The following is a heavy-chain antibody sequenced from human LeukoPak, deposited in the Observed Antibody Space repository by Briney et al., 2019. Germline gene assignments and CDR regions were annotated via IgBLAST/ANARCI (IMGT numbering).Heavy chain of an antibody. D-gene: IGHD5-18*01. J-gene: IGHJ5*02. CDR2: ISYDGSNK. V-gene: IGHV3-30*04. Sequence: PGRSLRLSCAASGFTFSSYAMHWVRQAPGKGLEWVAVISYDGSNKYYADSVKGRFTISRDNSKNTLYLQMNSLRAEDTAVYYCARAAYSYGYGGFDPRGQGTLVTVSS. CDR1: GFTFSSYA. CDR3: ARAAYSYGYGGFDP.